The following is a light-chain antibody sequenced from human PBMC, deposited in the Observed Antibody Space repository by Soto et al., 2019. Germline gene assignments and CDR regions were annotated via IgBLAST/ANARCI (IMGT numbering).Light chain of an antibody. Sequence: EIVLTQSPGTLSLSPGEGATLSCRASQSVTRSYLAWYQQKPGQAPRLLIYGASIRATGIPDRFSGSGSGTDFTHTISRLEPEDFAVYYCQQYGSSRTFGQGTKVEIK. CDR3: QQYGSSRT. J-gene: IGKJ1*01. V-gene: IGKV3-20*01. CDR1: QSVTRSY. CDR2: GAS.